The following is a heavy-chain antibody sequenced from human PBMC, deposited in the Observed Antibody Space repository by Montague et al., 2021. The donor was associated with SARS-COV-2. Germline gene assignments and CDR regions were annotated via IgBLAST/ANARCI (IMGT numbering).Heavy chain of an antibody. CDR2: IYEGETT. D-gene: IGHD6-19*01. Sequence: SETLSLTCTVSGGSIRSTTFYWGWIRRSPGKGLEWIGYIYEGETTYYNPSLKSRVAISLDTPNNQFSLKITSLIVADTAIYYCVTPGKTAVAGQFDYWGPGILVTVSS. CDR1: GGSIRSTTFY. J-gene: IGHJ4*02. CDR3: VTPGKTAVAGQFDY. V-gene: IGHV4-39*07.